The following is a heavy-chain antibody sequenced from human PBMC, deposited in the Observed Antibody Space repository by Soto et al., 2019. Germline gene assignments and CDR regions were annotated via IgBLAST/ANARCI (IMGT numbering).Heavy chain of an antibody. V-gene: IGHV3-30-3*01. CDR1: GFTFSSYA. CDR2: ISYDGSNK. J-gene: IGHJ3*02. Sequence: GGSLRLSCAASGFTFSSYAMHWVRQAPGKGLEWVAVISYDGSNKYYADSVKGRFTISRDNSKNTLYLQMNSLRAEDTAVYYCARDSGDAYNWKGGWGMIYAFDIWGQGTMVTVSS. D-gene: IGHD1-1*01. CDR3: ARDSGDAYNWKGGWGMIYAFDI.